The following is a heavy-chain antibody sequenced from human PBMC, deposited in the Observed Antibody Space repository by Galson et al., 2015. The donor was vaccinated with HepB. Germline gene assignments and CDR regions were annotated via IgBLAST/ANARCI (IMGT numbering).Heavy chain of an antibody. V-gene: IGHV1-69*10. CDR1: GGTFSSYA. Sequence: SVKVSCKASGGTFSSYAISWVRQAPGQGLEWMGGIIPILGIANYAQKFQGRVTITADKSTSTAYMELSSLRSEDTAVYYCARGHSYDSSGQPGFDYWGQGTLVTVSS. CDR3: ARGHSYDSSGQPGFDY. D-gene: IGHD3-22*01. CDR2: IIPILGIA. J-gene: IGHJ4*02.